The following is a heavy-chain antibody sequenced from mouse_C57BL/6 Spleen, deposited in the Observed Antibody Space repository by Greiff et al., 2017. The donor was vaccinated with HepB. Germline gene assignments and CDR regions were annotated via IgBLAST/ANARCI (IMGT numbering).Heavy chain of an antibody. CDR1: GYTFTSYW. D-gene: IGHD3-1*01. CDR2: IDPSDSYT. Sequence: QVQLQQPGAELVMPGASVKLSCKASGYTFTSYWMHWVKQRPGQGLEWIGEIDPSDSYTNYNQKFKGMSTLTVDKSSSTAYMQLSSLTSEDSAVYSCARSGDYYFDYWGQGTPLTVSS. CDR3: ARSGDYYFDY. J-gene: IGHJ2*01. V-gene: IGHV1-69*01.